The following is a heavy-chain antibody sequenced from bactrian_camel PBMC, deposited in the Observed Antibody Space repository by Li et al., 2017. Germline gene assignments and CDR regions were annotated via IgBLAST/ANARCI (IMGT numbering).Heavy chain of an antibody. CDR2: ADADRRT. Sequence: HVQLVESGGGSVQVGGSLRLSCVASGDTIGRYCMAWFRQAPGKGREAVAAADADRRTIYGDFVEGRFTIDRDNARNILYLRMHDLRPEDSAMYYCASKDRGYSGRQCDASRAYFTHWGQGTQVTVS. D-gene: IGHD3*01. J-gene: IGHJ4*01. CDR3: ASKDRGYSGRQCDASRAYFTH. V-gene: IGHV3S55*01. CDR1: GDTIGRYC.